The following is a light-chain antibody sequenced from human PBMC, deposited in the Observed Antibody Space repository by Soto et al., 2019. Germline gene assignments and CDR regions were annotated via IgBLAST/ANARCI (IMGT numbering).Light chain of an antibody. V-gene: IGLV6-57*02. Sequence: NFMLTQPHSVSESAGKTVTISCTGSSGSIASNYVQWYQQRPGSAPPTVIYEDTQRPSGVPDRFSGSIDSSSNSASLTISGLKTEDEADYYCQAYESRSHGVIFGGGTKLTVL. CDR1: SGSIASNY. J-gene: IGLJ2*01. CDR3: QAYESRSHGVI. CDR2: EDT.